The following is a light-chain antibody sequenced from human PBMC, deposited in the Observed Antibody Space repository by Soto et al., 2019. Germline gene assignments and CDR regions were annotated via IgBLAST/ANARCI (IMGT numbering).Light chain of an antibody. CDR3: QHYNSYSEA. CDR2: DVS. J-gene: IGKJ1*01. Sequence: DVQLTQSPSNLSASIGDTVTITCRASQSVDKWLAWYQQKPGKAPNLLITDVSNLEIGVPSRFSGRGSGTEFTLTISSLQPDDFATYYCQHYNSYSEAFGQGTKVELK. CDR1: QSVDKW. V-gene: IGKV1-5*01.